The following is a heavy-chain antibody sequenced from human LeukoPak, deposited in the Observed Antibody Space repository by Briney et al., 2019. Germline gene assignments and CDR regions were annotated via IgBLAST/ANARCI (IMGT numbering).Heavy chain of an antibody. Sequence: PSETLSLTCTVSVDSIRGYYWSWIRQPPGKGLEWIGYIHSSGSTNYNPSLKSPVTISADTSKNQLSLKVTSVTAADTAVYYCAIENSNSWYLDYWGQGTLVTVSS. D-gene: IGHD6-13*01. CDR2: IHSSGST. CDR3: AIENSNSWYLDY. V-gene: IGHV4-59*01. J-gene: IGHJ4*02. CDR1: VDSIRGYY.